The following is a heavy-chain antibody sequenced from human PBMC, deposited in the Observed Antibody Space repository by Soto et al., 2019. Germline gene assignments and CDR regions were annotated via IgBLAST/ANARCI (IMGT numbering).Heavy chain of an antibody. CDR1: GGSISSSNW. CDR3: ARAHCSGGSCYSVQHWFDP. Sequence: QVQLQKSGPGLVKPSGTLSLTCAVSGGSISSSNWWSWVRQPPGKGLEWIGEMYHSGSTNHNPSLKSRVTISVDKSKNQFSLKLSSVTAADTAVYYCARAHCSGGSCYSVQHWFDPWGQGTLVTVSS. V-gene: IGHV4-4*02. D-gene: IGHD2-15*01. CDR2: MYHSGST. J-gene: IGHJ5*02.